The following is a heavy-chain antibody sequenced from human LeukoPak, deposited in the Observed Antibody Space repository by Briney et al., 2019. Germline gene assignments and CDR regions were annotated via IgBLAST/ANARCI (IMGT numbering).Heavy chain of an antibody. V-gene: IGHV3-11*04. J-gene: IGHJ4*02. D-gene: IGHD6-6*01. CDR1: GFTFSDYY. CDR3: ARDYRYSSSSYDY. CDR2: ISSSGSTI. Sequence: GGPLRLSCAASGFTFSDYYMSWIRQAPGKGLEWVSYISSSGSTIYYADSVKGRFTISRDNAKNSLYLQMNSLRAEDTAVYYCARDYRYSSSSYDYWGQGTLVTVSS.